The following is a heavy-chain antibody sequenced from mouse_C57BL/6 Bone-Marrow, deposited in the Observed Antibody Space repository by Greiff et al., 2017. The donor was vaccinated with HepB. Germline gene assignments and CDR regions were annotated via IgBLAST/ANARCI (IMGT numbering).Heavy chain of an antibody. CDR2: IDPSDSYT. Sequence: QVHVKQPGAELVRPGTSVKLSCKASGYTFTSYWMHWVKQRPGQGLEWIGVIDPSDSYTNYNQKFKGKATLTVDTSSSTAYMQLSSLTSEDSAVYYCARNLLRGSWFAYWGQGTLVTVSA. CDR1: GYTFTSYW. V-gene: IGHV1-59*01. CDR3: ARNLLRGSWFAY. D-gene: IGHD2-10*01. J-gene: IGHJ3*01.